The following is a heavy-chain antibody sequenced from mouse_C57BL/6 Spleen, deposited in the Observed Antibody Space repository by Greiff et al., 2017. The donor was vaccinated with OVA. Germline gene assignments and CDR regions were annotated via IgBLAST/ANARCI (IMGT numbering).Heavy chain of an antibody. Sequence: EVQGVESGGGLVKPGGSLTLSCAASGFTFSDYGMHWVRQAPETGLEWVAYISSGTSTISYAATVKGQVTMTRDNAKNTLYLQMTSLRSEDTAMYYCAREDDYKGGAYWGQGTLVTVSA. CDR1: GFTFSDYG. CDR3: AREDDYKGGAY. J-gene: IGHJ3*01. V-gene: IGHV5-17*01. CDR2: ISSGTSTI. D-gene: IGHD2-4*01.